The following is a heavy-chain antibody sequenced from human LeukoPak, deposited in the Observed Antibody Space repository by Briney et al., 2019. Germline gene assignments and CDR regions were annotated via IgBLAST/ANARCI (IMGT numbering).Heavy chain of an antibody. CDR1: GDSVSSNSAA. J-gene: IGHJ4*02. CDR3: ARGWFLGYSYGHFDY. CDR2: TYYRSKWYN. Sequence: SQTLSLTCAISGDSVSSNSAAWNWNRQSPSRHLEWLGRTYYRSKWYNDYAVSVKSRININPVTSKNQFSLQLNSVTPEDTAVYYCARGWFLGYSYGHFDYWGQGTLVTVSS. V-gene: IGHV6-1*01. D-gene: IGHD5-18*01.